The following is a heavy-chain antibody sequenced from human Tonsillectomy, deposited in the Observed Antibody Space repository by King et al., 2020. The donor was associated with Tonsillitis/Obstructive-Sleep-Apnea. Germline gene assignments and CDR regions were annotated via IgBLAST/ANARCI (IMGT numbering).Heavy chain of an antibody. D-gene: IGHD1-26*01. CDR3: AARLGIVGATGY. CDR2: IDPSDSYT. Sequence: QLVQSGAEVKKPGESLRISCKGSGYSFTSYWTSWVRQMPGKGLEWMGRIDPSDSYTNYSPTFQGHVTISADKSISTAYLQWSSLKASDTAMYYCAARLGIVGATGYWGQGTLVTVSS. CDR1: GYSFTSYW. J-gene: IGHJ4*02. V-gene: IGHV5-10-1*01.